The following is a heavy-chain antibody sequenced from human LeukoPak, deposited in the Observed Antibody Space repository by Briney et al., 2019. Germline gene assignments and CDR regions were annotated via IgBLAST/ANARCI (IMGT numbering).Heavy chain of an antibody. D-gene: IGHD3-22*01. J-gene: IGHJ3*02. CDR3: AKDDYDSSGMGAFDI. CDR2: ISWDGGST. Sequence: GGSLRLSCAASGFTFDDYAMHWVRQAPGKGLEWVSLISWDGGSTYYADSVKGRFTISRGNSKNSLYLQMNSLRAEDTALYYCAKDDYDSSGMGAFDIWGQGTMVTVSS. V-gene: IGHV3-43D*03. CDR1: GFTFDDYA.